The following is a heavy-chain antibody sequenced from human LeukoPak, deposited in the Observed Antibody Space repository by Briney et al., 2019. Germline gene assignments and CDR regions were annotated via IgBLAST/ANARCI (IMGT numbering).Heavy chain of an antibody. CDR3: ARGAYSFGWYFQH. CDR1: GFTFSDYW. D-gene: IGHD5-18*01. V-gene: IGHV3-7*01. J-gene: IGHJ1*01. CDR2: IKQDGSEK. Sequence: PGGSLRLSCAASGFTFSDYWMSWVRQAPGKGLEWVANIKQDGSEKYYVDSVKGRFTISRANAQNSLYLQMNSLRAEDTAVYYSARGAYSFGWYFQHWGQGILVTVSS.